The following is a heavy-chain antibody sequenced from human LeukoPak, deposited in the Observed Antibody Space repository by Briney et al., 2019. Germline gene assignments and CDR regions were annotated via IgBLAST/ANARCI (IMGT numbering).Heavy chain of an antibody. J-gene: IGHJ4*02. CDR2: IGTTI. Sequence: GGSLRLSCAASGFTFSDSYMAWIRQGPGKGLECVAYIGTTINYADSVKGRFTISRDNAKNSLYLQMNSLRVEDTAVYYCASPTDTAMAWKFDYWGQGTLVTVSS. D-gene: IGHD5-18*01. CDR1: GFTFSDSY. CDR3: ASPTDTAMAWKFDY. V-gene: IGHV3-11*01.